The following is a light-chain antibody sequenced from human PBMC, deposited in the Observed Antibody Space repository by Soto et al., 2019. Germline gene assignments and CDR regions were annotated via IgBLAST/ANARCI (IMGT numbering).Light chain of an antibody. CDR1: SSDVGGYNY. J-gene: IGLJ1*01. Sequence: QSALTQPASVSGSPGQSITISCSGTSSDVGGYNYVSWYQQHPGKAPKLMVYHVSDRPSGVSNRFSGSKSGSTASLTISGLQAEDEADYYCSSYTSSTTYVFGTGTKLTVL. CDR3: SSYTSSTTYV. V-gene: IGLV2-14*03. CDR2: HVS.